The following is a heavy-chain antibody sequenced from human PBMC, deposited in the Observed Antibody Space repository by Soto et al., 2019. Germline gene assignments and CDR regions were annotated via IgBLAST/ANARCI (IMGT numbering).Heavy chain of an antibody. Sequence: PGGSLRLSCTASGFTFGDYAMSWFRQAPGKGLEWVANINQDGSGKYYVDSVKGRFTISRDNANNSLYLQMNSLRAEDTAVYYCARLRFMDVWGKGTTVTVS. CDR1: GFTFGDYA. V-gene: IGHV3-7*01. J-gene: IGHJ6*03. CDR2: INQDGSGK. CDR3: ARLRFMDV.